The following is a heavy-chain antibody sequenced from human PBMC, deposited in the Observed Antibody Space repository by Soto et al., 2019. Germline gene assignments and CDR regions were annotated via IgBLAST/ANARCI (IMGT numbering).Heavy chain of an antibody. CDR3: ARGGGLLLDY. V-gene: IGHV3-30-3*01. CDR1: GFTFSSYA. D-gene: IGHD2-15*01. CDR2: ISYDGSNK. J-gene: IGHJ4*02. Sequence: QVQLVESGGGVVQPGRSLRLSCAASGFTFSSYAMHWVRQAQGKGLEWVAVISYDGSNKYYADSVKGRFPISRDISKNTLYLQMNSLRAEDTAVYYCARGGGLLLDYWGQGTLVTVSS.